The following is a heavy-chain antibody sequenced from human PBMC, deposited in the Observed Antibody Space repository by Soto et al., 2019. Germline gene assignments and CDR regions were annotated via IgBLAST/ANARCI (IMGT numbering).Heavy chain of an antibody. Sequence: QVQLQQWGAGLLKPSETLSLTCAVYGGLISGYYWNWIRQPPGKGLEGIGEINQSGSINYNPSLKSRVTMSVDTSKNQVSLTLSSVTAAGTGVYYCARGWGRISDYWGQGSLVTVSS. CDR1: GGLISGYY. J-gene: IGHJ4*02. CDR3: ARGWGRISDY. D-gene: IGHD7-27*01. CDR2: INQSGSI. V-gene: IGHV4-34*01.